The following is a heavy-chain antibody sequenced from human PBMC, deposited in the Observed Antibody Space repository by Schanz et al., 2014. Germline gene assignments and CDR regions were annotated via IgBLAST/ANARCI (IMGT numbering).Heavy chain of an antibody. Sequence: VQLVESGGGLVQPGGSLRLSCAASGFTFTTNAMSWVRQPPGKGLEWVSAISGNGGSTYFADSVKGRFTISRDNSKNTLYLQMNSLRTEDTAVYFCAKSYDTSGYSGFDYWGQGTLVTVSS. CDR1: GFTFTTNA. CDR3: AKSYDTSGYSGFDY. CDR2: ISGNGGST. J-gene: IGHJ4*02. V-gene: IGHV3-23*04. D-gene: IGHD3-22*01.